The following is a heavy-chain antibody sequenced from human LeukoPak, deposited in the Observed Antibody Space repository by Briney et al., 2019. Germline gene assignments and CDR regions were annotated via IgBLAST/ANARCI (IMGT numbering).Heavy chain of an antibody. Sequence: PGGSLRLASAASGFTFSSYAMHWDRQVQGTGLEYVSAVRSNGGSTYYANSVKGRFTIFRDNSKNTLYLQMGSLRAEDMAVYYCARDLTNRSGYYSTFGYWGQGTLVTVSS. CDR2: VRSNGGST. D-gene: IGHD3-22*01. J-gene: IGHJ4*02. CDR1: GFTFSSYA. CDR3: ARDLTNRSGYYSTFGY. V-gene: IGHV3-64*01.